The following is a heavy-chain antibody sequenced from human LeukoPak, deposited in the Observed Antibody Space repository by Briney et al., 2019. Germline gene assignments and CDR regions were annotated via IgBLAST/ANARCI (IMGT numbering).Heavy chain of an antibody. J-gene: IGHJ4*02. CDR2: IRGSTTSI. D-gene: IGHD2-2*01. CDR1: GFTFSTYS. CDR3: ARDRCSTNSCCNFDY. V-gene: IGHV3-48*01. Sequence: PGGSLRLSCAASGFTFSTYSMSWVRQAPGKGLEWVSYIRGSTTSIYYADSVKGRFTISRDNAENSLYLQMNSLRAEDTAVYYCARDRCSTNSCCNFDYWGQGTLVTVSS.